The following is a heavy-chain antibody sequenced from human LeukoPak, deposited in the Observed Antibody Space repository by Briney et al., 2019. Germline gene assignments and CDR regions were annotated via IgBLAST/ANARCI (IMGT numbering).Heavy chain of an antibody. V-gene: IGHV3-23*01. CDR2: ISGSGGST. J-gene: IGHJ4*02. Sequence: PGGSLRLSCAASGFTFSSYAMSWVRQAPGKWLEWVSAISGSGGSTYYADSVKGRFTISRDNSKNTLYLQMNSLRAEDTAVYYCAKQPSAGYYGAGSYSDYWGQGTLVTVSS. CDR1: GFTFSSYA. CDR3: AKQPSAGYYGAGSYSDY. D-gene: IGHD3-10*01.